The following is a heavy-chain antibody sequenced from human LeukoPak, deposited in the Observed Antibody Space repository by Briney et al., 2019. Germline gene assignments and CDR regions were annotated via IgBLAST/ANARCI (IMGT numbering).Heavy chain of an antibody. CDR3: ARGEEGDSFFDY. V-gene: IGHV3-NL1*01. CDR2: IYSGGST. D-gene: IGHD3-16*01. Sequence: GGSLRLSCAASGFTFSSYGMHWVRQAPGKGLEWVSLIYSGGSTYYADSVKGRFTISRDNAKNSLYLQMNSLRAEDTAVYYCARGEEGDSFFDYWGQGTLVTVSS. J-gene: IGHJ4*02. CDR1: GFTFSSYG.